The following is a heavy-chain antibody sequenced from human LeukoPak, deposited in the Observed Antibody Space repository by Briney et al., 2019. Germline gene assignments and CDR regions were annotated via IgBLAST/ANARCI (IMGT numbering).Heavy chain of an antibody. V-gene: IGHV1-18*01. CDR2: IHTYNGHT. Sequence: ASVKVSCKSSGYTFNSYGITWVRQAPGQGLEWMGWIHTYNGHTNYAQKLQGRVTMTTDTSTSTAYMELRSLRSDDTAVYYCARDSAVWGSLNYFDPWGQGTLVTVSS. D-gene: IGHD3-16*01. CDR3: ARDSAVWGSLNYFDP. J-gene: IGHJ5*02. CDR1: GYTFNSYG.